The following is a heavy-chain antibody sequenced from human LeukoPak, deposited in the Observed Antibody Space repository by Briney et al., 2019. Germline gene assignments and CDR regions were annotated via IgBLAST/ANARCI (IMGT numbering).Heavy chain of an antibody. J-gene: IGHJ6*02. D-gene: IGHD3-22*01. CDR2: ISSSSSYI. Sequence: SGGSLRLSCAASGFTFSSYSMNWVRQAPGEGLEWVSSISSSSSYIYYADSVKGPFTISRDNAKNSLYLQMNSLRAEDTAVYYCAGDDSSGSYGMDAWGQGTTVTVSS. CDR1: GFTFSSYS. V-gene: IGHV3-21*01. CDR3: AGDDSSGSYGMDA.